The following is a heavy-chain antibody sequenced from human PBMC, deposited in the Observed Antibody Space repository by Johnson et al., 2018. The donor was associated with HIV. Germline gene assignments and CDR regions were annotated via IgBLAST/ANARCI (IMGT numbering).Heavy chain of an antibody. J-gene: IGHJ3*02. Sequence: QEQLVESGGGVVRPGDSLRLSCVASGFTFRSYAMHWVRQAPGKGLEWVAVITYDGRNKYYTDSVKGRFIISRDNSKNMTNLQMNGLSDEDTADYYCVRDQGSGWPTNAFDIWGRGTTVTVSS. CDR2: ITYDGRNK. D-gene: IGHD6-19*01. CDR1: GFTFRSYA. CDR3: VRDQGSGWPTNAFDI. V-gene: IGHV3-30*04.